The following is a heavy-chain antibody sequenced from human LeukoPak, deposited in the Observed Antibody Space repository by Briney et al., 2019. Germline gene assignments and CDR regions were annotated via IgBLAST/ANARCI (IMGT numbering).Heavy chain of an antibody. CDR2: ISASGDST. CDR1: GFTFSSHA. V-gene: IGHV3-23*01. Sequence: GGSLRLSCAASGFTFSSHAMSWVRQAAGKGPEWVSVISASGDSTYYADAVKGRFTTSRDNSKNTLWLQMNSLRVEDTAVYYCAKGGALDPWGQGTLVTVSS. D-gene: IGHD3-16*01. CDR3: AKGGALDP. J-gene: IGHJ5*02.